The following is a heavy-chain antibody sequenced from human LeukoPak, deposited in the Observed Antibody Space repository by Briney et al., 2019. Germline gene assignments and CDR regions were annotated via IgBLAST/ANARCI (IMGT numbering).Heavy chain of an antibody. CDR2: ISGSGGST. J-gene: IGHJ4*02. CDR3: ADPHSYCSGGSCYFDYFDY. D-gene: IGHD2-15*01. CDR1: GFTFSSYA. V-gene: IGHV3-23*01. Sequence: GGSLRLSCAASGFTFSSYAMSWVHQAPGKGLEWVSAISGSGGSTYYADSVKGRFTISRDNSKNTLYLQMNSLRAEDTAVYYCADPHSYCSGGSCYFDYFDYWGQGTLVTVSS.